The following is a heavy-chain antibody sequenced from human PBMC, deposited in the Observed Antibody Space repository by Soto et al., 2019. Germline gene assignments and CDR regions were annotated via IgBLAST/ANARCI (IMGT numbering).Heavy chain of an antibody. J-gene: IGHJ3*01. Sequence: EVQLLESGGGLVQPGGSLRLSCAASGFTFSSYDMNWVRQAPGKGLEWVSSIIGSGVTTYYADSVKGRFTISRDNSKKTVYLQMHSLRPEDTDVYFCAKEIYSPRQGRHDAFDVWGQGTMVTVSS. CDR2: IIGSGVTT. CDR3: AKEIYSPRQGRHDAFDV. V-gene: IGHV3-23*01. D-gene: IGHD6-6*01. CDR1: GFTFSSYD.